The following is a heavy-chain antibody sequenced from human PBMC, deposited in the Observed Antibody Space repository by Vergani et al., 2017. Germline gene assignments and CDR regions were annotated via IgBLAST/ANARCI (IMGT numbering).Heavy chain of an antibody. Sequence: QLQLHKSGPGLVKPSETLSLTCTLSGGSISSSSHFWGWLRQTPGKGLEWIGSMYYSGRTYYNPSLKSRVSISVDTSKNQFSLKLSSVTAADSAVYYCARQRPGSGWSPGDFDDWGQGILVTVSS. CDR2: MYYSGRT. V-gene: IGHV4-39*01. CDR1: GGSISSSSHF. CDR3: ARQRPGSGWSPGDFDD. D-gene: IGHD6-19*01. J-gene: IGHJ4*02.